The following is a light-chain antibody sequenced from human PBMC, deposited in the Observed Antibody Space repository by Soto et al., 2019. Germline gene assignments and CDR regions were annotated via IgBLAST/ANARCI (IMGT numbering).Light chain of an antibody. Sequence: EIVLTQTPGTLSLSPGERATLSCRASQSVTSSYLAWYQQKPGQAPRLLIYGASTRATAIPDRFSGSGSDTDFSLTIRRLDPEDFAMYYCLLYFSPDRYTFGPGTKVQIK. CDR1: QSVTSSY. CDR3: LLYFSPDRYT. J-gene: IGKJ2*01. V-gene: IGKV3-20*01. CDR2: GAS.